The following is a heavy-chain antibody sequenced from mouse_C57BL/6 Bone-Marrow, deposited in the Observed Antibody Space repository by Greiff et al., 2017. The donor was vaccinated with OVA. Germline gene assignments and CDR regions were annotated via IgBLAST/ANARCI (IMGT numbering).Heavy chain of an antibody. CDR2: IHPNSGST. D-gene: IGHD2-4*01. V-gene: IGHV1-64*01. CDR3: ASTAGIYYHYGGGYWYFDV. CDR1: GYTFTSYW. J-gene: IGHJ1*03. Sequence: VQLQQPGAELVKPGASVKLSCKASGYTFTSYWMHWVKQRPGQGLEWIGMIHPNSGSTNYNEKFKSKATLTVDKSSSTAYMPLSSLTSEDSAVYYCASTAGIYYHYGGGYWYFDVWGTGTTVTVSS.